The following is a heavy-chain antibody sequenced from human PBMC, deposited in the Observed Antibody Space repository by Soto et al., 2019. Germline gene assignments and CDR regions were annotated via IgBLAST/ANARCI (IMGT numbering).Heavy chain of an antibody. Sequence: GESLKISCKGSGYSFTSYWIGWVRQMPGKGLEWMGIIYPGDSDTRYSPSFQGQVNNSAAKSISTAFLQWSSMKASDPEMYYCASLGRGYYYDSSGYSSWWFDPWGQGTLVTVSS. D-gene: IGHD3-22*01. CDR2: IYPGDSDT. CDR3: ASLGRGYYYDSSGYSSWWFDP. J-gene: IGHJ5*02. V-gene: IGHV5-51*01. CDR1: GYSFTSYW.